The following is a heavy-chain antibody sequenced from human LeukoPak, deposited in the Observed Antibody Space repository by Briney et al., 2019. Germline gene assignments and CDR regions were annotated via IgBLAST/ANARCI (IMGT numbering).Heavy chain of an antibody. CDR2: VKSSSAGETT. CDR3: SLIQGGGSGSYYRDF. V-gene: IGHV3-15*01. D-gene: IGHD3-10*01. Sequence: WAVRLSRAPCVFSLSKELMRGVGQAPGRGRAGVARVKSSSAGETTDYAAPVQGRFTISTDDSNNTMYLQMNSLKTEDTAVYYCSLIQGGGSGSYYRDFWGQGTLVTVSS. CDR1: VFSLSKEL. J-gene: IGHJ4*02.